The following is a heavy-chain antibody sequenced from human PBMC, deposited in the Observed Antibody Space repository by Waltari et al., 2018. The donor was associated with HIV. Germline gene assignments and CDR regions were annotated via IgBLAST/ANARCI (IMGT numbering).Heavy chain of an antibody. CDR1: GGSISSSSYY. D-gene: IGHD3-22*01. Sequence: QLQLQESGPGLVKPSETLSLTCTVSGGSISSSSYYWGWTRQPPGTGLGWIGSIDYRGSTYNNPSLRSRVTISVDTSKNQFSLKLSSVTAADTAVYYCASLHSAYYYDSSGYLYFDYWGQGTLVTVSS. J-gene: IGHJ4*02. CDR2: IDYRGST. V-gene: IGHV4-39*01. CDR3: ASLHSAYYYDSSGYLYFDY.